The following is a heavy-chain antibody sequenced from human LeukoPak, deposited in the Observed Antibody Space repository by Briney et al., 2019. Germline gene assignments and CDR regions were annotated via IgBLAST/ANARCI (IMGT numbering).Heavy chain of an antibody. V-gene: IGHV1-2*02. J-gene: IGHJ4*02. D-gene: IGHD2-2*02. CDR2: INPNSGGT. CDR1: GYTFTGYY. Sequence: GASVKVSCKASGYTFTGYYMHWVRQAPGQGLEWMGWINPNSGGTNYAQKFQGRVTMTRDTSISTAYMELSRLRSDDTAVYYCARDTGYCSSTSCHTVGGGDYWGQGTLVTVSS. CDR3: ARDTGYCSSTSCHTVGGGDY.